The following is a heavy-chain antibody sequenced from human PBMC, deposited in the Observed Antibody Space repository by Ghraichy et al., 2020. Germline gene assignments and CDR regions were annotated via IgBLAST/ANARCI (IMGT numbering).Heavy chain of an antibody. CDR1: GFTFSSYG. V-gene: IGHV3-30*02. J-gene: IGHJ4*02. CDR3: AKDFIVVITTYFDY. Sequence: GGSLRLSCAASGFTFSSYGMHWVRQAPGKGLEWVAFIRYDGSNKYYADSVKGRFTISRDNSKNTLYLQMNSLRAEDTAVYYCAKDFIVVITTYFDYWGQGTLVTVSS. D-gene: IGHD3-22*01. CDR2: IRYDGSNK.